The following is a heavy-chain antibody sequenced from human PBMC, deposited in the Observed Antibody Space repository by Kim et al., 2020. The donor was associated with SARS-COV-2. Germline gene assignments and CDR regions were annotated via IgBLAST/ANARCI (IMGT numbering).Heavy chain of an antibody. CDR1: GGSISSYY. Sequence: SETLSLICTVSGGSISSYYWSWIRQPPGKGLDWIGYIYYSGSTNYNPSLKSRVTISVDTSKNQFSLKLSSVTAADTAVYYCASLGYCTNGVCYLSYGLYV. J-gene: IGHJ6*01. CDR3: ASLGYCTNGVCYLSYGLYV. CDR2: IYYSGST. D-gene: IGHD2-8*01. V-gene: IGHV4-59*08.